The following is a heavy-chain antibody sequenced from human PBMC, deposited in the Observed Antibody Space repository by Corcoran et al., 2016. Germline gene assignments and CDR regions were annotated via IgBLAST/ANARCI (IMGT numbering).Heavy chain of an antibody. D-gene: IGHD6-19*01. CDR1: GYTFTGYY. V-gene: IGHV1-2*02. J-gene: IGHJ4*02. Sequence: QVQLVQSRPEVKKPVASVKVSCKASGYTFTGYYMHWVRQAPGQGLEWMGWINPNSGGTNYAQKFQGRVTRTRDTSISTAYMELSRLGSDDTAVYYCARDSSGWSVADYWGQGTLVTVSS. CDR3: ARDSSGWSVADY. CDR2: INPNSGGT.